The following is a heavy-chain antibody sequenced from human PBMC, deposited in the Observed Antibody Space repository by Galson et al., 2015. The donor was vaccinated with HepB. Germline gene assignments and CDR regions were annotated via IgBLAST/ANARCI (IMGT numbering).Heavy chain of an antibody. J-gene: IGHJ4*02. V-gene: IGHV3-74*01. Sequence: SLRLSCAASGFTFSTNWMHWVRQAPGEGLVWVSRINTDGSTTNYADSVKGRFTISRDNAKNTVYLQMNSLRAEDTAVYYCVRPSRGGSYCYFDYWGQGTLVAVSS. CDR2: INTDGSTT. D-gene: IGHD3-10*01. CDR1: GFTFSTNW. CDR3: VRPSRGGSYCYFDY.